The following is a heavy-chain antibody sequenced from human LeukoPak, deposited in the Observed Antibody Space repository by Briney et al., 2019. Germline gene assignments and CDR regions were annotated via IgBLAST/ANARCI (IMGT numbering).Heavy chain of an antibody. V-gene: IGHV1-2*02. J-gene: IGHJ4*02. CDR1: GYAFIDYY. CDR3: ARVFEMATNPYFVY. D-gene: IGHD5-24*01. Sequence: ASVKVSCKASGYAFIDYYMHWVRQVPGQGLEWMGWINPNTGTAHFEQKFQGRVTMTRDTSISTASMELSRLTSDDTAVYYCARVFEMATNPYFVYWGQGTLVTVSS. CDR2: INPNTGTA.